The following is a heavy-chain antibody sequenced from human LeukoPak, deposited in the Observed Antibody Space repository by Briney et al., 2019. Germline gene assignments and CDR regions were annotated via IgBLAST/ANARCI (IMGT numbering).Heavy chain of an antibody. Sequence: GASVKVSCKASGGTFSSYAISWVRQAPGQGLEWMGGIIPIFGTANYAQKFQGRVTITADESTSTAYMELSSLRSEDTAVYYCARERGAIDVPTGLDAFDIWGQGTMVTVSS. CDR1: GGTFSSYA. D-gene: IGHD2-21*01. CDR2: IIPIFGTA. CDR3: ARERGAIDVPTGLDAFDI. V-gene: IGHV1-69*13. J-gene: IGHJ3*02.